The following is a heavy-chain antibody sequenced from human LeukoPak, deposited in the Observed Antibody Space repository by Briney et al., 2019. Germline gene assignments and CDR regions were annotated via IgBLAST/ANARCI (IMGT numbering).Heavy chain of an antibody. Sequence: PSETLSLTCAVYGGSFSGYYWSWIRQPPGKGLEWIGEINHSGSTNYNPSLKSRVTISVDTSKNQFSLKLSSVTAADTAVYYCARDRTIVGSSWFDPWGQGTLVTVSS. J-gene: IGHJ5*02. CDR1: GGSFSGYY. D-gene: IGHD3-22*01. CDR2: INHSGST. V-gene: IGHV4-34*01. CDR3: ARDRTIVGSSWFDP.